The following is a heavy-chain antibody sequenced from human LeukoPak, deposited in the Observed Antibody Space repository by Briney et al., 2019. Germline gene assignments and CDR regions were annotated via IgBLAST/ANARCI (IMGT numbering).Heavy chain of an antibody. CDR1: GGSFSGYY. CDR2: INHSGST. J-gene: IGHJ6*03. CDR3: ARLGYSSSWPAYYYYYYMDV. D-gene: IGHD6-13*01. Sequence: SETLSLTCAVYGGSFSGYYWSWIRQPPGKGLEWIGEINHSGSTNYNPSLKSRVTISVDTSNNQFSLKLSSVTAADTAVYYCARLGYSSSWPAYYYYYYMDVWGKGTTVTVSS. V-gene: IGHV4-34*01.